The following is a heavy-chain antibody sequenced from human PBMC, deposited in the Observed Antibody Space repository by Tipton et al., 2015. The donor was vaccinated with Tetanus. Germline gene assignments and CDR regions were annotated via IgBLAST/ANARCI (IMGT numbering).Heavy chain of an antibody. CDR2: SWYDGTDK. J-gene: IGHJ4*02. V-gene: IGHV3-33*01. CDR3: ARGADCSGGSCFSGDFDN. Sequence: SLRLSCAASGFIFSSYGIHWVRQAPGKGLEWVAVSWYDGTDKYYADSVKGRFTMSRDNSKNTLYLQMNSLRAEDTAVYYCARGADCSGGSCFSGDFDNWGQGTRVTVSS. CDR1: GFIFSSYG. D-gene: IGHD2-15*01.